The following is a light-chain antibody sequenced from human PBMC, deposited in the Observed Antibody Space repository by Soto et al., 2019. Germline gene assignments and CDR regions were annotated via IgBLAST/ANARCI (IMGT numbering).Light chain of an antibody. CDR3: QQYDSSPRT. CDR2: GAS. J-gene: IGKJ1*01. CDR1: QNINSNY. V-gene: IGKV3-20*01. Sequence: EIVLTQSPGTLSLSPGERATLSCRASQNINSNYLAWYQQKPGQSPRVLMYGASSRAPGIPDRFSGSASETDVTLTISRLEPEDFAVYYCQQYDSSPRTFGQGTKVEIK.